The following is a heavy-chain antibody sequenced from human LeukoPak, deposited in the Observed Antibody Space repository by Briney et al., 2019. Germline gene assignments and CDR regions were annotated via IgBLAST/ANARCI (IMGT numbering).Heavy chain of an antibody. Sequence: SQTLSLTCTVSGGSISSGDYYWSWIRQPPGKGLEWIGYIYYSGSTYYNPSLKSRVTISVDTSKNQFSLKLSSVTAADTAVYYCASRRGIAAAGTRIDYWGQGTLVTVSS. CDR3: ASRRGIAAAGTRIDY. CDR2: IYYSGST. J-gene: IGHJ4*02. V-gene: IGHV4-30-4*08. CDR1: GGSISSGDYY. D-gene: IGHD6-13*01.